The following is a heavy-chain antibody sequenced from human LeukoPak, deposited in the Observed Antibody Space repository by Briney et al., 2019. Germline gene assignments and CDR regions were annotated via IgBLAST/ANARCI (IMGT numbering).Heavy chain of an antibody. CDR3: ARASLRYFDWLDY. V-gene: IGHV3-11*04. CDR1: GFTFSDYY. D-gene: IGHD3-9*01. CDR2: ISSSGSSI. Sequence: PGGSLRLSCAASGFTFSDYYMSWIRQAPGRGLEWVSYISSSGSSIYYADSVKGRFTISRDNAKNSLYLQMNSLRAEDTAVYYCARASLRYFDWLDYWGQGALVTVSS. J-gene: IGHJ4*02.